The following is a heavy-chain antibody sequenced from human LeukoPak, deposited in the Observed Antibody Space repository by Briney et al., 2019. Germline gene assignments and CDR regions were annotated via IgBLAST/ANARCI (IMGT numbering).Heavy chain of an antibody. D-gene: IGHD2/OR15-2a*01. J-gene: IGHJ5*02. CDR2: INGRGDNT. CDR1: GVIISSYA. Sequence: GGSLRLSCAVSGVIISSYAMSWVRQAPGKGLEWVSAINGRGDNTYYADFVKGRFTISRDNSKSTVYLQMNSLRTEDTAVYYCAKDRVSPGFNWFDPWGQGTLVTVSS. V-gene: IGHV3-23*01. CDR3: AKDRVSPGFNWFDP.